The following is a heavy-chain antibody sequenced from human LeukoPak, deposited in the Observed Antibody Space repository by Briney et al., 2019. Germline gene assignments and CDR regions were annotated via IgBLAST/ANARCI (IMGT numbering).Heavy chain of an antibody. D-gene: IGHD2-8*01. CDR1: GFTFNSYW. Sequence: GGSLSFSCAASGFTFNSYWMHWVRQAPGKGLVWVSRINSDGSGTSDADFVKGRFTISRDNSNNTLYLQMNSLRAEDTAMCYCARDRLTNDAFDIWGQGTMVTVSS. CDR2: INSDGSGT. J-gene: IGHJ3*02. V-gene: IGHV3-74*01. CDR3: ARDRLTNDAFDI.